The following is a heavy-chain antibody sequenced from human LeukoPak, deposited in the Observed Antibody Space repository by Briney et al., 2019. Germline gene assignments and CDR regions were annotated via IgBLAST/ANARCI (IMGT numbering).Heavy chain of an antibody. D-gene: IGHD5-18*01. J-gene: IGHJ4*02. CDR1: GFTFSSYE. CDR3: ARDYGDTAPFDY. V-gene: IGHV3-48*03. Sequence: RGGSLRLSCAASGFTFSSYEMNWIRQAPGKGLEWVSYISSSGSTIYYADSVKGRFTISRDNAKNSLYLQMNSLRAEDTAVYYCARDYGDTAPFDYWGQATLVTVSS. CDR2: ISSSGSTI.